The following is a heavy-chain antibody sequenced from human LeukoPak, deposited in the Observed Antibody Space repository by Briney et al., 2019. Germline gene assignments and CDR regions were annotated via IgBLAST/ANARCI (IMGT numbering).Heavy chain of an antibody. Sequence: GGSLTLSCGLSGFILSSYNIDGVRQAPGKGLEWVSAISGSGGSTYYADSVKGRFTISRDNSKNTLYLQMNSLRAEDTAVYYCAKGGIAVAGTKSAYWGQGTLVTVSS. CDR1: GFILSSYN. CDR2: ISGSGGST. V-gene: IGHV3-23*01. CDR3: AKGGIAVAGTKSAY. D-gene: IGHD6-19*01. J-gene: IGHJ4*02.